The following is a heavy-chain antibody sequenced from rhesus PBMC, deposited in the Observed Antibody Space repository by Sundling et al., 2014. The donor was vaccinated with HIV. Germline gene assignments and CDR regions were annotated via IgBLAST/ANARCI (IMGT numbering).Heavy chain of an antibody. V-gene: IGHV3-116*02. J-gene: IGHJ4*01. D-gene: IGHD2-21*01. CDR1: GFTVSDYY. CDR2: ARNKANDGTT. Sequence: EVRLVESGGGLVQPGGSLTLSCTASGFTVSDYYMSWVRQAPGKGPEWVGFARNKANDGTTEYAASVRGRFIISRDDSKRIVSLHMNSLKMEDTAAYFCVRIDCTGRGCFRFDNWGQGVLVTVSS. CDR3: VRIDCTGRGCFRFDN.